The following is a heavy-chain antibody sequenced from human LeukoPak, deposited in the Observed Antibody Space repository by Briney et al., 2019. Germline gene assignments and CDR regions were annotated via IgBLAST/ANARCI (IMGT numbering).Heavy chain of an antibody. CDR2: IKQDGSEK. J-gene: IGHJ4*02. CDR3: AREGLNGDYEDY. Sequence: GGSLRLSCAVSGFFFAGYGMTWLRQAPGKGLEWVANIKQDGSEKYYVDSVKGRFTISRDNAKNSLYLQMNSLGAEDTAVYYCAREGLNGDYEDYWGQGTLVTVSS. CDR1: GFFFAGYG. V-gene: IGHV3-7*01. D-gene: IGHD4-17*01.